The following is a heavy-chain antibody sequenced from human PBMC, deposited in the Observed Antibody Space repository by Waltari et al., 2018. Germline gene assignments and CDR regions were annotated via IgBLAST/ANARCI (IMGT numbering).Heavy chain of an antibody. Sequence: QVQLVHSGAEVKKPGASVKVSCKASGYTFTSYYMHWVRQAPGQGLEWMGIINPSGGSTSYAQKFQGRVTMTRDTSTSTVYMELSSLRSEDTAVYYCAREERITGTTDWFDPWGQGTLVTVSS. CDR2: INPSGGST. V-gene: IGHV1-46*01. CDR3: AREERITGTTDWFDP. D-gene: IGHD1-7*01. J-gene: IGHJ5*02. CDR1: GYTFTSYY.